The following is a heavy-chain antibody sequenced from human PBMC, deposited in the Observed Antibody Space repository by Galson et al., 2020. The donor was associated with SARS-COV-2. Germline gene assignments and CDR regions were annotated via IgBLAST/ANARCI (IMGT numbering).Heavy chain of an antibody. CDR3: ARQSIAIELWLEGWDWFDP. CDR2: SHYSGKI. V-gene: IGHV4-39*01. CDR1: GGSVTSRSYF. Sequence: SETLSLTCIVSGGSVTSRSYFWGWIRQPPGKGLEWIGSSHYSGKIYYTPSLKSRVTISVDTSKNQFSLRLNSVTAADTAVYYCARQSIAIELWLEGWDWFDPWGQGTLVTVSS. J-gene: IGHJ5*02. D-gene: IGHD3-9*01.